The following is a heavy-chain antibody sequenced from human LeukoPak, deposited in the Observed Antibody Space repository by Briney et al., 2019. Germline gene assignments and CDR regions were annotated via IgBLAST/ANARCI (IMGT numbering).Heavy chain of an antibody. CDR1: GYTFTSYG. V-gene: IGHV1-18*01. CDR3: ARIGLSSSWYKQWLAGPDFDY. D-gene: IGHD6-13*01. CDR2: ISAYNGNT. Sequence: GASVKVSCKASGYTFTSYGISWVRQAPGQGLEWMGWISAYNGNTNYAQKLQGRVTMTTDTSTSTAYMELRSLRSDDTAVYYCARIGLSSSWYKQWLAGPDFDYWGQGTLVTVST. J-gene: IGHJ4*02.